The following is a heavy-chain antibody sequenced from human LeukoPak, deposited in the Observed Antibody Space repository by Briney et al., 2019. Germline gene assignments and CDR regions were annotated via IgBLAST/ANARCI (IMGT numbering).Heavy chain of an antibody. D-gene: IGHD6-13*01. J-gene: IGHJ5*02. V-gene: IGHV3-30*18. CDR1: GFTFSSYG. Sequence: GGSLRLSCAASGFTFSSYGMHWVRQAPGKGLEWVAVISYDGSNKYYADSVKGRFTISRDNSKNTLYLQMNSLRAEDTAVYYCAKESPLYSSSWYGSWFDPWGQGTLVTVSS. CDR3: AKESPLYSSSWYGSWFDP. CDR2: ISYDGSNK.